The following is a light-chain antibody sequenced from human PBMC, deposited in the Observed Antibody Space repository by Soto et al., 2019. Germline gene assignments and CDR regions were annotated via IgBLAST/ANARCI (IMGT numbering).Light chain of an antibody. CDR1: QSISDT. Sequence: EIVMTQSPATLSVSPVGIAILSCRASQSISDTLAWYQQKPGQAPRLLIHGASTRAPGFPARFSGSGSGTDFTLTMSSLQSEDFAVYYCQQYDNWPWTCGQGTKGDIK. J-gene: IGKJ1*01. CDR2: GAS. CDR3: QQYDNWPWT. V-gene: IGKV3-15*01.